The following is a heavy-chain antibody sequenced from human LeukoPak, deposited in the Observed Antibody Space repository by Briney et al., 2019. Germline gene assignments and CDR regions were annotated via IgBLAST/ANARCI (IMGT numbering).Heavy chain of an antibody. CDR3: ARVLRDGYNSYYFDY. J-gene: IGHJ4*02. CDR2: IYIGVST. Sequence: GGSLRLSCAASGFAVSTNYMSWVRQAPGKGLECVSVIYIGVSTYYADSVKGRFTSSRDNSKNTLYLQMNGLRAEDTAVYYCARVLRDGYNSYYFDYWGQGTLVTVSS. V-gene: IGHV3-66*02. CDR1: GFAVSTNY. D-gene: IGHD5-24*01.